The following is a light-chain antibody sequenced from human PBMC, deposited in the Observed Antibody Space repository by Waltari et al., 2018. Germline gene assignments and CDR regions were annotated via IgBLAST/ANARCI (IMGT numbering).Light chain of an antibody. Sequence: DIVMTQSPASLAVSLGDRATINCKSSQSVLYRSNNKNYLAWYQQKPGQPPKLLIYWASTREAGVPDRFRGSESGTDFTLTNSSLQAEDVAVYYCQQYYSTPLAFGGGTKVEIK. CDR2: WAS. CDR1: QSVLYRSNNKNY. J-gene: IGKJ4*01. CDR3: QQYYSTPLA. V-gene: IGKV4-1*01.